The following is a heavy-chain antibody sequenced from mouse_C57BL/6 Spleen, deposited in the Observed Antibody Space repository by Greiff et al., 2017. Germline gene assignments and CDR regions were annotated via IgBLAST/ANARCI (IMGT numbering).Heavy chain of an antibody. CDR2: INPNNGGT. J-gene: IGHJ4*01. Sequence: VQLQQSGPELVKPGASVKIPCKASGYTFTDYNMDWVKQSHGKSLEWIGDINPNNGGTIYNQKFKGKATLTVDKSSSTAYMELRSLTSEDTAVYYCARLRPHYYAMDYWGQGTSVTVSS. D-gene: IGHD1-2*01. CDR3: ARLRPHYYAMDY. V-gene: IGHV1-18*01. CDR1: GYTFTDYN.